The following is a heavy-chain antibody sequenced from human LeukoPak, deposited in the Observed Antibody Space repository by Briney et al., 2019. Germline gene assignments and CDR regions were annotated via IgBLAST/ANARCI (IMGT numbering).Heavy chain of an antibody. D-gene: IGHD2-15*01. V-gene: IGHV3-30-3*01. CDR3: ARDGEYCSAGCTSHSYSYGLDV. Sequence: PGRYLRLSCAASGFTFSSYAMHWVRQAPGKGLEWVAVISYDGSNKYYADSVKGRFTISRDNSKNTLYLQMNSLRAEDTAVYYCARDGEYCSAGCTSHSYSYGLDVWGQGTTVTVSS. J-gene: IGHJ6*02. CDR2: ISYDGSNK. CDR1: GFTFSSYA.